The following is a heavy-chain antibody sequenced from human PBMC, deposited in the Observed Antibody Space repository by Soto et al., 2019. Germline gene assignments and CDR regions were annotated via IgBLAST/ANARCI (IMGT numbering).Heavy chain of an antibody. V-gene: IGHV3-21*01. D-gene: IGHD3-10*02. J-gene: IGHJ6*02. CDR1: GFTFRSYS. CDR3: ARDGSPVFGDWRAYYYYYYGMDV. CDR2: ISSSSSYI. Sequence: ESGGGLVNPGGSLRLSCAASGFTFRSYSMNWVRQAPGKGLEWVSSISSSSSYIYYADSVKGRFTISRDNAKNSLYLQMNSLRAEDTAVYYCARDGSPVFGDWRAYYYYYYGMDVWGQGTTVTVSS.